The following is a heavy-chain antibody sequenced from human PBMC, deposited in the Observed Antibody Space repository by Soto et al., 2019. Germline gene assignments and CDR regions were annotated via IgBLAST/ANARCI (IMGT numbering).Heavy chain of an antibody. D-gene: IGHD5-12*01. CDR3: ARDPVDGYAFFDS. Sequence: SETLSLTCTVSGGSISSDSYYWGWIRQSPEKGLEWIASISYSGSTYYNPTLKSRLTISVDTSKRQSSLKLTSVTAADTAVYWCARDPVDGYAFFDSWGQGALVTVSS. CDR2: ISYSGST. CDR1: GGSISSDSYY. J-gene: IGHJ5*02. V-gene: IGHV4-39*07.